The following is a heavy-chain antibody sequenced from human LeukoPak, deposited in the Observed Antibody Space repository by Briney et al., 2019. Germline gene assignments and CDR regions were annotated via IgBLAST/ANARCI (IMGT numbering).Heavy chain of an antibody. CDR2: IIAYNGNT. CDR3: ARDDEMATIKGAFDI. Sequence: ASVKVSCKASGYTFTSYGISWMRQAPGQGLEWMGWIIAYNGNTNYAQKLQGRVTMTTDTYTSTAYMELRSVRSDDTAVYYCARDDEMATIKGAFDIWGQGTMVTVSS. V-gene: IGHV1-18*01. CDR1: GYTFTSYG. J-gene: IGHJ3*02. D-gene: IGHD5-24*01.